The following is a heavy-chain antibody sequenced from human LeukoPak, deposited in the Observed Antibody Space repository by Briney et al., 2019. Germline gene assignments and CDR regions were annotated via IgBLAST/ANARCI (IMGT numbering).Heavy chain of an antibody. Sequence: GASVKVSCKASGYTFTSYYMYWVRQAPGQGLEWMGIINPSGGSTSYAQKFRGRVTMTRDTSTTTVYMELSSLRSEDTAVYYCAREESGGYFDYWGQGTLVTVSS. CDR3: AREESGGYFDY. V-gene: IGHV1-46*01. CDR2: INPSGGST. D-gene: IGHD2-8*02. CDR1: GYTFTSYY. J-gene: IGHJ4*02.